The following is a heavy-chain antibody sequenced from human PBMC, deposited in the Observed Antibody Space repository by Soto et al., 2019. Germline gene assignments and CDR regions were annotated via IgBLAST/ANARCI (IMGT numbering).Heavy chain of an antibody. Sequence: SVPTLVNPTQTLTLTCTVSGFSLSTSGMCVSWIRQPPGKALEWLALIDWDDDKYYSTSLKTRLTISKDTSKNQVVLTMTNMDPVDTATYYCARTRATGIAVAGKGYYYGMDVWGQGTTVTVSS. CDR3: ARTRATGIAVAGKGYYYGMDV. V-gene: IGHV2-70*01. D-gene: IGHD6-19*01. CDR1: GFSLSTSGMC. CDR2: IDWDDDK. J-gene: IGHJ6*02.